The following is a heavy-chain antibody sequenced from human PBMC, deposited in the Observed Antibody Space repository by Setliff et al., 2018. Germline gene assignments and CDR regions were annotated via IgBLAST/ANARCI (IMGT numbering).Heavy chain of an antibody. V-gene: IGHV3-30*02. J-gene: IGHJ4*02. CDR3: ARTCSGSGCYAGLES. CDR1: GFTFSTHA. D-gene: IGHD2-15*01. Sequence: GGSLRLSCGASGFTFSTHAMHWVRQAPGKGLEWVAMIWSDGINKFYGGPVKGRFTISRDNSKNTLYLQMNSLRPEDTAVYYCARTCSGSGCYAGLESWGQGTPVTVSS. CDR2: IWSDGINK.